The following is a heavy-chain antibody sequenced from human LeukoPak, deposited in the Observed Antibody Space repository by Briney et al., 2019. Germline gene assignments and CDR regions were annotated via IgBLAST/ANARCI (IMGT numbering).Heavy chain of an antibody. V-gene: IGHV3-7*01. CDR1: GFTFSSYW. CDR3: ASLRGYYYDSSGYYRY. J-gene: IGHJ4*02. Sequence: AGGSLRLSCAASGFTFSSYWMSWGRQAPGKGLEWVANIKQDGSEKYYVDSVKGRFTISRDNAKNSLYLQMNSLRAEDTAVYYCASLRGYYYDSSGYYRYWGQGTLVTVSS. CDR2: IKQDGSEK. D-gene: IGHD3-22*01.